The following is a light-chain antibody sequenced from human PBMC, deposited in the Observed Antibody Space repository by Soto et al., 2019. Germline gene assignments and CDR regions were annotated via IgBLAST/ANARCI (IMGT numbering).Light chain of an antibody. J-gene: IGKJ4*01. CDR2: GAS. Sequence: EIVLTQSPGTLSLSPGERATLSCRASQNVSSSFLAWYQQKPGQAPRLLIYGASSRATGIPDRFSGSGSGTDFTLTISRLEPEDFAVYYCQQYGSSPPLSFGGGTKGEIK. CDR3: QQYGSSPPLS. V-gene: IGKV3-20*01. CDR1: QNVSSSF.